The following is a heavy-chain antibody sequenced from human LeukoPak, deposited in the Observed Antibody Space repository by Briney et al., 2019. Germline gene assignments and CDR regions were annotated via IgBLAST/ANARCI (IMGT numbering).Heavy chain of an antibody. Sequence: GRSLRLSCAASGFTFNSYSMTWVRQAPGKGLEWVANINQDGSEKYYVDPVKGRFTISRDNAKSSLYMQMSSLRAEDTAMYYCARDRGNWNYYGSSSYHFDTLGFWGQGTLVTVSS. CDR1: GFTFNSYS. J-gene: IGHJ4*02. D-gene: IGHD3-22*01. CDR3: ARDRGNWNYYGSSSYHFDTLGF. V-gene: IGHV3-7*01. CDR2: INQDGSEK.